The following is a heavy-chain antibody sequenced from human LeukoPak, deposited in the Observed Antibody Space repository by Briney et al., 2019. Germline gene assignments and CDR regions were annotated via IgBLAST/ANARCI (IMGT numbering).Heavy chain of an antibody. D-gene: IGHD5-18*01. V-gene: IGHV1-2*02. J-gene: IGHJ6*02. Sequence: ASVKVSCKASGYTFTGYYMHWVRQAPGQGLEWMGWISPNSGGTNYAQKFQGRVTMTRDTSISTAYMELSRLRSDDTAVYYCARDAVDTAMGDYYYYGMDVWGQGTTVTVSS. CDR2: ISPNSGGT. CDR3: ARDAVDTAMGDYYYYGMDV. CDR1: GYTFTGYY.